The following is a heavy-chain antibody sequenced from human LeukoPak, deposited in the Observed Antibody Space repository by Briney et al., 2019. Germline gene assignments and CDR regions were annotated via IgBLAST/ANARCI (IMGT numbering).Heavy chain of an antibody. J-gene: IGHJ4*02. V-gene: IGHV1-2*02. CDR3: ARGPSYFGVVHTDY. CDR2: IDPDSGST. CDR1: GYTFTGYY. Sequence: ASVKVSCKASGYTFTGYYTHWVRQAPGQGLEWMGWIDPDSGSTNYVQKFQGRVTMTRDTSISTAYMELSSLRSDDTAVYYCARGPSYFGVVHTDYWGQGTLVIVSS. D-gene: IGHD3-3*01.